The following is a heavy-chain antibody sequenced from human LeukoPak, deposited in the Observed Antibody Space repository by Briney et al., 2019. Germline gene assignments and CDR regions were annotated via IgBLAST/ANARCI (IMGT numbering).Heavy chain of an antibody. CDR2: VSPNGETA. CDR1: GFTFSSYS. Sequence: QPGGSLRLSCAASGFTFSSYSMNWVRQAPGKGLEWVSGVSPNGETAYYADSVKGRFTISRDNSKNTVYLQVRSLRAEDTAVYYCAKDLGWIQFGYWGQGALVTVSS. V-gene: IGHV3-23*01. CDR3: AKDLGWIQFGY. D-gene: IGHD5-18*01. J-gene: IGHJ4*02.